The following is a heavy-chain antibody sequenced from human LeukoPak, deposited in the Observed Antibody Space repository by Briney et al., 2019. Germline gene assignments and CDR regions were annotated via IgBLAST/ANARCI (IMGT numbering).Heavy chain of an antibody. D-gene: IGHD6-13*01. CDR2: ISSSGSTI. J-gene: IGHJ4*02. CDR3: ARDAGYSSSWYDY. Sequence: GGSLRLSCAASGFTFSSYEMNWVRQAPGKGLEWVSYISSSGSTIYYADSVKGRFTISRDNAKNSLYLQMHSLRAEDTAVYYCARDAGYSSSWYDYWGQGTLVTVSS. V-gene: IGHV3-48*03. CDR1: GFTFSSYE.